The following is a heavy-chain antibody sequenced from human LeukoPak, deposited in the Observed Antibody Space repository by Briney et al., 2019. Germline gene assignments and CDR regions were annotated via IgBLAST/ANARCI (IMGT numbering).Heavy chain of an antibody. J-gene: IGHJ4*02. CDR2: IYSGGST. D-gene: IGHD2-2*01. V-gene: IGHV3-53*01. CDR1: GFTVSSNY. CDR3: ARLHCSSTSCYGGVGYYFDY. Sequence: PGGSLRLSCAASGFTVSSNYMSWVRQAPGKGLEWVSVIYSGGSTYYADSVKGRFPISRDNSKNTLYLQMNSLRAEDTAVYYCARLHCSSTSCYGGVGYYFDYWGQGTLVTVSS.